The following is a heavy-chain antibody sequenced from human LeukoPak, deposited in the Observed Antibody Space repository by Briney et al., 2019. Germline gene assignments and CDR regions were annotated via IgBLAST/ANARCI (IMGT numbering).Heavy chain of an antibody. D-gene: IGHD3-10*01. CDR3: AKGSRAMVRGVTDY. J-gene: IGHJ4*02. CDR2: ISSSSTYI. Sequence: PGGSLRLSCEASGFTFSSYSMNWVRQAPGKGLEWVSFISSSSTYIYYADSLKGRFTISRDNAKNSLYLQMNSLRAEDTAVYYCAKGSRAMVRGVTDYWGQGTLVTVSS. V-gene: IGHV3-21*04. CDR1: GFTFSSYS.